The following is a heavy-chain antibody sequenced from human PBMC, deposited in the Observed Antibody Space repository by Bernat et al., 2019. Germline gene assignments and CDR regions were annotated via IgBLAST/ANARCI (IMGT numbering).Heavy chain of an antibody. D-gene: IGHD6-13*01. CDR3: ARGGSSWYGSYWYFDL. J-gene: IGHJ2*01. V-gene: IGHV3-53*01. CDR2: IYSGGST. Sequence: EVQLVESGGGLIQPGGSLRLSCAASGFTVSSNYMSWVRQAPGKGLEWVPVIYSGGSTYYADSVKGRFTISRDNSKNTLYLQMNSLRAEDTAVYYCARGGSSWYGSYWYFDLWGRGTLVTVSS. CDR1: GFTVSSNY.